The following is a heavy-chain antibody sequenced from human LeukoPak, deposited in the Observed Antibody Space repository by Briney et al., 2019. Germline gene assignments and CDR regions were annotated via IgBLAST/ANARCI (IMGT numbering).Heavy chain of an antibody. CDR1: GFTFSSYW. Sequence: GGSLRLSCAASGFTFSSYWMHWVRQAPGKGLVWVSRINSVGSSTKYADSVKGRFTISRDNAKNTLYLQMNSLRAEDTAVYYCAKAGGWFGELLQTSADNWFDPWGQGTLVTVSS. D-gene: IGHD3-10*01. J-gene: IGHJ5*02. V-gene: IGHV3-74*01. CDR2: INSVGSST. CDR3: AKAGGWFGELLQTSADNWFDP.